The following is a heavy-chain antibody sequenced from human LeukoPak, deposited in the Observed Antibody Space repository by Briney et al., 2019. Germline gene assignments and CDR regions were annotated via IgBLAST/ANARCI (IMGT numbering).Heavy chain of an antibody. CDR1: GFTFSTYA. Sequence: GGSLRLSCAASGFTFSTYAMSWVRQIPGKGLEWVSAISGSDDGTYYADSVRGRFTISRDNSRNTLYLQMNTLRAEDTAVYFCAKSPVSSCRGSFCYPFDYWGQGNLVTVSS. CDR2: ISGSDDGT. V-gene: IGHV3-23*01. J-gene: IGHJ4*02. D-gene: IGHD2-15*01. CDR3: AKSPVSSCRGSFCYPFDY.